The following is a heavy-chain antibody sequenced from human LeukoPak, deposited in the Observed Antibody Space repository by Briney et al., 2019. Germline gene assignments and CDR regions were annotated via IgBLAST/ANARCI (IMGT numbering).Heavy chain of an antibody. Sequence: GGSLRLSCAASGFTFSSYSMNWVRQAPGKGLECVSYISSSSSTIYYADSVKGRFTISRDNAKNSLYLQMNSLRAEDTAVYYCARELVTDYYYYYMDVWGKGTTVTVSS. CDR1: GFTFSSYS. V-gene: IGHV3-48*01. CDR2: ISSSSSTI. CDR3: ARELVTDYYYYYMDV. J-gene: IGHJ6*03. D-gene: IGHD1-26*01.